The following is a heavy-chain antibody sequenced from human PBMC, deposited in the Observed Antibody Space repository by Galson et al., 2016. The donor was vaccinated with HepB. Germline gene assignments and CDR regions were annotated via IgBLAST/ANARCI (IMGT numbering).Heavy chain of an antibody. V-gene: IGHV1-69*13. CDR3: ARGHSSGWYNFDH. J-gene: IGHJ4*02. CDR1: GGTFDSYA. Sequence: SVKVSCKASGGTFDSYAFNWVRQAPGQGLEWMGAVIPFFGSANYAQNFQGRVTITADEPTSTAYMELKSLKSEDTGVYYCARGHSSGWYNFDHWGQGTLVFVS. CDR2: VIPFFGSA. D-gene: IGHD6-19*01.